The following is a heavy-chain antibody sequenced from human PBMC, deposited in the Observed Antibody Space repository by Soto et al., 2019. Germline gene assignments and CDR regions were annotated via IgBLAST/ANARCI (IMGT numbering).Heavy chain of an antibody. J-gene: IGHJ5*02. D-gene: IGHD2-15*01. CDR3: ARGCSGGSCDMYNWFDP. V-gene: IGHV1-18*01. CDR2: ISAYNGNT. Sequence: GASVEVSFRASGYTVTSYGISWVRQAPGQGLEWMGWISAYNGNTNYAQKLQGRVTMTTDTSTSTAYMELRSLRSDDTAVYYCARGCSGGSCDMYNWFDPWGQGPLVTVSS. CDR1: GYTVTSYG.